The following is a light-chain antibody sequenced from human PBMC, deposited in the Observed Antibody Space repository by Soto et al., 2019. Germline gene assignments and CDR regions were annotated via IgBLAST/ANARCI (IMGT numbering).Light chain of an antibody. CDR3: HLDCSSPSYT. Sequence: EIVLTQSPGTLSLAPGERATLSCRASQSASSSYLAWYQQKPGQAPRLLIYGASSRATGIPDRFSSSRSGTNFTLTIRRLEPEDFGVYYCHLDCSSPSYTFGQGTKLEIK. J-gene: IGKJ2*01. CDR2: GAS. V-gene: IGKV3-20*01. CDR1: QSASSSY.